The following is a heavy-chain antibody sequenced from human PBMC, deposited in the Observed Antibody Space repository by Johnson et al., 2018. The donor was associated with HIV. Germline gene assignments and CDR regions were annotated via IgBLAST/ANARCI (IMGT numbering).Heavy chain of an antibody. CDR1: GFTFRSYA. J-gene: IGHJ3*02. CDR2: ISYDGSKK. Sequence: QVQLVESGGGVVQPGRSLRLSCTASGFTFRSYAMHWVRQAPGKGLEWVALISYDGSKKYYADSVKGRFTISTDNSKNTLYLQMNSLTSEATAVYYCAKDLGGSKTDEWGTDDYECWNSYPVQDPRVVVGAFDIWGHGTMVTVSS. D-gene: IGHD3-3*01. CDR3: AKDLGGSKTDEWGTDDYECWNSYPVQDPRVVVGAFDI. V-gene: IGHV3-30*18.